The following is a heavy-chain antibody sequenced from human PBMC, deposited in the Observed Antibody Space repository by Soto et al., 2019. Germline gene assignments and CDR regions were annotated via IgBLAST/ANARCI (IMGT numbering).Heavy chain of an antibody. CDR1: GGTFSDNT. D-gene: IGHD2-15*01. CDR3: AAGGGFLKGRMVWFDP. Sequence: PSETLSLTCGVSGGTFSDNTWNWIRQAPGKGLEWIGEINHRGTYNYNPSLKSRVTLSVDTSRNQFSLKVKSVTAADTAVYYCAAGGGFLKGRMVWFDPWGQGTLVTVSS. CDR2: INHRGTY. J-gene: IGHJ5*02. V-gene: IGHV4-34*08.